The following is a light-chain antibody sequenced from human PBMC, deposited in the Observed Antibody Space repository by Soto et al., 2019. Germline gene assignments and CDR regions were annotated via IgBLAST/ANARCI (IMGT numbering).Light chain of an antibody. J-gene: IGLJ2*01. V-gene: IGLV2-14*01. CDR2: GVS. CDR3: PSYTTSTTRV. CDR1: SSDVGAYNY. Sequence: QSALTQPASVSGSPGQSITISCTGTSSDVGAYNYVSWYQHHPGKVPKVMIYGVSNRPSGVSNRFSGSKSGNTASLTISGLQDEDEADYYCPSYTTSTTRVFGGGTKLTVL.